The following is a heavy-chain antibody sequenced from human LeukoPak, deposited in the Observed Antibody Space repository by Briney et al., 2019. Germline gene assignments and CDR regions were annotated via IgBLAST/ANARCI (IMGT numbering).Heavy chain of an antibody. Sequence: SETLSLTCVVSGFSISSGYYWGWIRQPPGKGLEWIANIHVSGTTFYNSSLNSRVAISIDTSKNQFSLKLSSVTAAVTAVYFCAREAERRIVNWGRGTLVTVSS. J-gene: IGHJ4*02. CDR2: IHVSGTT. CDR3: AREAERRIVN. CDR1: GFSISSGYY. D-gene: IGHD1-1*01. V-gene: IGHV4-38-2*02.